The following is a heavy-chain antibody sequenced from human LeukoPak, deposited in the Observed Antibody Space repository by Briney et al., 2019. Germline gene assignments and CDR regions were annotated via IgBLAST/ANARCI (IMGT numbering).Heavy chain of an antibody. D-gene: IGHD1-26*01. V-gene: IGHV4-59*07. J-gene: IGHJ4*02. CDR2: IHYSGST. CDR3: ARLVGATKNFDY. Sequence: SDTLSLTCTVSGGSISSYYWSWIRQPPGKGLEWIGYIHYSGSTNYNPSLKSRVTISIDTSKNQFSLKLNSVTAADTAVYYCARLVGATKNFDYWGQGTLVTVSS. CDR1: GGSISSYY.